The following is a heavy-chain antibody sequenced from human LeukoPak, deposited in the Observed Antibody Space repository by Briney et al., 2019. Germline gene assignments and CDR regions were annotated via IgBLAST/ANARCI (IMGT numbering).Heavy chain of an antibody. J-gene: IGHJ3*02. V-gene: IGHV4-59*01. Sequence: PSETLSLTCTASGGSINGYYWNWIRQPPGGGLEWIGYIYYSGGTDYNPSLKSRVTISVDTSKNQFYLRLSSVTAADTAVYYCSRGRMAASATGPFDMWGQGTMVILCS. D-gene: IGHD2-15*01. CDR1: GGSINGYY. CDR3: SRGRMAASATGPFDM. CDR2: IYYSGGT.